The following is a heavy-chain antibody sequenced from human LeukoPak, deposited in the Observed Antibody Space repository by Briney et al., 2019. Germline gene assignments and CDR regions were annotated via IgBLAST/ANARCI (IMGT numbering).Heavy chain of an antibody. CDR2: IIPIFGTA. V-gene: IGHV1-69*06. CDR3: ARELWGLMVYATQYYFDY. D-gene: IGHD2-8*01. CDR1: GGTFSSYA. Sequence: SVKVSCKASGGTFSSYAISWVRQAPGQGLEWMGRIIPIFGTANYAQKFQGRVTITADKSTSTAYMELSSLRSEDTAAYYCARELWGLMVYATQYYFDYWGQGTLVTVSS. J-gene: IGHJ4*02.